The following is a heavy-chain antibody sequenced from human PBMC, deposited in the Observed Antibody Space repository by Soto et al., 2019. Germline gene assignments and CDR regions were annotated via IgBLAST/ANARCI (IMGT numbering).Heavy chain of an antibody. V-gene: IGHV3-7*03. J-gene: IGHJ4*02. Sequence: EVQLVESGGGLVQPGGSLRLSCAASGFSFSSYWMIWARQVPGKGLEWLAKINQDGSEKNYVDSVRGRFTISRDNAKSSVYLQRGSLRAEDTAVYFCSRLSRGAPGGSCWGKGTMVTVSS. D-gene: IGHD2-15*01. CDR1: GFSFSSYW. CDR2: INQDGSEK. CDR3: SRLSRGAPGGSC.